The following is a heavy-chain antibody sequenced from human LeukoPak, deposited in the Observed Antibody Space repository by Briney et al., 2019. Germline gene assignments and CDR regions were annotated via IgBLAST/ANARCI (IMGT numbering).Heavy chain of an antibody. D-gene: IGHD6-13*01. V-gene: IGHV1-69*04. CDR1: GGTFSSYA. J-gene: IGHJ5*02. CDR2: IIPILGIA. CDR3: ATPPTRYSSSSANWFDP. Sequence: SVKVSCKASGGTFSSYAISWVRQAPGQGLEWMGRIIPILGIANYAQKFQGRVTITADKSTSTAYMELSSLRSEDTAVYYCATPPTRYSSSSANWFDPWGQGTLVTVSS.